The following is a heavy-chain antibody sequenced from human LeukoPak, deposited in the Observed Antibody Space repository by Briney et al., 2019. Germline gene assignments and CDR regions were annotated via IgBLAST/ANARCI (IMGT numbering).Heavy chain of an antibody. CDR1: GDSISSYY. D-gene: IGHD6-19*01. J-gene: IGHJ4*02. V-gene: IGHV4-59*12. CDR3: ARPRNGMDSSGWYYFDY. CDR2: IYYSGST. Sequence: PSETLSLTCTVSGDSISSYYWSWIRQPPGKGLEWIGYIYYSGSTNYNPSLKSRVTISVETSKNQFSLKLSSVTAADTAVYYCARPRNGMDSSGWYYFDYWGQGTLVTVSS.